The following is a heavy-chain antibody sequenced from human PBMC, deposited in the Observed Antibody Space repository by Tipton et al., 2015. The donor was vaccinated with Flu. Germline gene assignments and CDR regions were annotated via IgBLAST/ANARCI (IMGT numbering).Heavy chain of an antibody. CDR3: ARHGSYYFDY. CDR1: GGSVSGHY. Sequence: TLSLTCAVYGGSVSGHYWSWIRQPPGKGLEWIGEINHSGRTNYNPSLKSRVTISVDTSKNQFSLKLSSVSAADTAVYYCARHGSYYFDYWGQGTLVTVSS. D-gene: IGHD2-15*01. V-gene: IGHV4-34*01. J-gene: IGHJ4*02. CDR2: INHSGRT.